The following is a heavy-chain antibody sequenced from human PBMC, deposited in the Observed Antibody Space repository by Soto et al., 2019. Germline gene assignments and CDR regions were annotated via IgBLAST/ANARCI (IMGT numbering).Heavy chain of an antibody. D-gene: IGHD2-21*01. J-gene: IGHJ5*02. CDR1: GFTFNTYD. CDR2: ITTSSAYI. Sequence: EVQLVESGGGLVKPGGSLRLSCAASGFTFNTYDMNWVRQAPGKGLEWVSPITTSSAYIYYADSLKGRITISRDNPKNSLFLQMNSLRAEDTAVYYCVRSGTARLLRHSWFDTWGQGTLVTVSS. V-gene: IGHV3-21*01. CDR3: VRSGTARLLRHSWFDT.